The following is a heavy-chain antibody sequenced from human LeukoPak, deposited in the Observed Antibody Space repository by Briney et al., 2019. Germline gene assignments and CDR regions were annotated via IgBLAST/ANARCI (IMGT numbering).Heavy chain of an antibody. CDR2: IYSGGST. V-gene: IGHV3-53*01. CDR3: ARAQALWFGELS. Sequence: PGGSLRLSCAASGFTVSSNYMSWVRQDPGGGLEWVSVIYSGGSTYYADSVKGRFNISRDNSKNTLYLQMNSLRAEDTAVYYWARAQALWFGELSWGQGTLVTVSS. D-gene: IGHD3-10*01. CDR1: GFTVSSNY. J-gene: IGHJ5*02.